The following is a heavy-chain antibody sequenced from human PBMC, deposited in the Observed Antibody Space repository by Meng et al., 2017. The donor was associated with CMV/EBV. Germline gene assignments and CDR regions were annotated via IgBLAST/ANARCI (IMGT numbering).Heavy chain of an antibody. CDR2: ISSSGSTI. D-gene: IGHD6-6*01. Sequence: GESLKISWAASGFTFSSYEMNWVRQAPGKGLEWVSYISSSGSTIYYADSVKGRFTISRDNAKNSLYLQMNSLRAEDTAVYYCARGPLRPYSSSSGSGYFDYWGQGTLVTVSS. J-gene: IGHJ4*02. CDR3: ARGPLRPYSSSSGSGYFDY. CDR1: GFTFSSYE. V-gene: IGHV3-48*03.